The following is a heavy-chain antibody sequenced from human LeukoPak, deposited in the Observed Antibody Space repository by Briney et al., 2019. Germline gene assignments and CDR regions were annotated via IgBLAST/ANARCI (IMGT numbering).Heavy chain of an antibody. CDR3: ARVRIRGGSYYDFDY. V-gene: IGHV1-46*01. J-gene: IGHJ4*02. CDR2: INPSGGST. Sequence: GSSVKVSCKASGGTFSSYAISWVRQAPGQGLEWMGIINPSGGSTSYAQKFQGRVTMTRDTSTSTVYMKLSSLRSEDTAVYYCARVRIRGGSYYDFDYWGQGTLVTVSS. CDR1: GGTFSSYA. D-gene: IGHD1-26*01.